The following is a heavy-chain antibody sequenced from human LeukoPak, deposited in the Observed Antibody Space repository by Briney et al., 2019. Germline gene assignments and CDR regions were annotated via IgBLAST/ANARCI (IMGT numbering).Heavy chain of an antibody. J-gene: IGHJ4*02. Sequence: GESLQISCKGSGHSFTSYWIGCVRQMPGRGLEWMGIIYHGDSGTRYNPSFQGQDTISADKSISTAYLQWSSLTASDTAMYYCARMGGSGWYGCYFDYWGQGTLVSVSS. CDR3: ARMGGSGWYGCYFDY. CDR2: IYHGDSGT. V-gene: IGHV5-51*01. D-gene: IGHD6-19*01. CDR1: GHSFTSYW.